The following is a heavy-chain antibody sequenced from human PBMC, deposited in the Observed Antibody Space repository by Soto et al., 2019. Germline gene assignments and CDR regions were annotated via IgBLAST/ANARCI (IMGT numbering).Heavy chain of an antibody. Sequence: QVQLVQSGAEVKKPGSSVKVSCKASGGTFSTYAINWVRQAPGQGLEWVGEIIPIFGTPNYAQKFQGRVTITADESTSTAYMQLSSLKSEDTAVDHFRTAHMTVATIATYFDYWGQGTLVTVSS. CDR1: GGTFSTYA. CDR3: RTAHMTVATIATYFDY. V-gene: IGHV1-69*12. J-gene: IGHJ4*02. D-gene: IGHD5-12*01. CDR2: IIPIFGTP.